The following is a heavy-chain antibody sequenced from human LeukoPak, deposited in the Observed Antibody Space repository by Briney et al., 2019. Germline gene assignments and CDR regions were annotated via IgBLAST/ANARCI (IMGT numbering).Heavy chain of an antibody. J-gene: IGHJ3*02. CDR2: IYYSGST. CDR1: GGSISSYY. D-gene: IGHD6-13*01. V-gene: IGHV4-59*01. CDR3: ASRTIAAAGWGDDAFDI. Sequence: SETLSLTCTVSGGSISSYYWSWIRQPPGKGLEWLGYIYYSGSTNYNPSLKSRVTISVDTSKNQFSLKLSSVTAADTAVYYCASRTIAAAGWGDDAFDIWGQGTMVTVSS.